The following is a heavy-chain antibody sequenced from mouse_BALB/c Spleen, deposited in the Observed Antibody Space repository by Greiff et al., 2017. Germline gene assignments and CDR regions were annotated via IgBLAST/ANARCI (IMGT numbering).Heavy chain of an antibody. CDR2: ISSGSSTI. D-gene: IGHD3-3*01. V-gene: IGHV5-17*02. J-gene: IGHJ3*01. Sequence: DVQLVESGGGLVQPGGSRKLSCAASGFTFSSFGMHWVRQAPEKGLEWVAYISSGSSTIYYADTVKGRFTISRDNPKNTLFLQMTSLRSEDTAMYYCAREGTVAYWGQGTLVTVSA. CDR3: AREGTVAY. CDR1: GFTFSSFG.